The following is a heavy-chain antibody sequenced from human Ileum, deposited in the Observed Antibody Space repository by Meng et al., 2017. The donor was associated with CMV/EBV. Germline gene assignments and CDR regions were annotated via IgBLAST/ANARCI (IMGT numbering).Heavy chain of an antibody. V-gene: IGHV3-66*04. CDR2: TYTSGKT. CDR3: ARHLKNFGVVSAIDY. Sequence: GESLKISCAASGFIFSDYWMTWVRQAPGKGLEWVSVTYTSGKTFYADFVKGRFTVSRDSLNNTLSLQMNGLRAEDTAIYYCARHLKNFGVVSAIDYWGQGTQVTVSS. J-gene: IGHJ4*02. D-gene: IGHD3-3*01. CDR1: GFIFSDYW.